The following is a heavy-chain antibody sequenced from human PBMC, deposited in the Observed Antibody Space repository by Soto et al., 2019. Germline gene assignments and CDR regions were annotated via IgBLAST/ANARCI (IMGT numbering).Heavy chain of an antibody. D-gene: IGHD5-12*01. CDR2: ISSSSSTI. Sequence: GGSLRLSCAASGFTFSSYSMNWVRQAPGKGLEWVSYISSSSSTIYYADSVKGRFTISGDNAKNSLYLQMNSLRDEDTAVYYCASRGYSGYVSGYWGQGTLVTVPS. J-gene: IGHJ4*02. V-gene: IGHV3-48*02. CDR1: GFTFSSYS. CDR3: ASRGYSGYVSGY.